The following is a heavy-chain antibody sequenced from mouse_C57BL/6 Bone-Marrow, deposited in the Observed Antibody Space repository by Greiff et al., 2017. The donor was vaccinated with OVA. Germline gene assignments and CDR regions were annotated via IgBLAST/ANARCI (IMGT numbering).Heavy chain of an antibody. J-gene: IGHJ4*01. CDR1: GYTFTDYN. D-gene: IGHD1-1*01. CDR3: AGWLYYYGISLYAMDY. CDR2: INPNNGGT. V-gene: IGHV1-22*01. Sequence: EVKLMESGPELVKPGASVKMSCKASGYTFTDYNMHWVKQSHGQSLEWIGYINPNNGGTSYNQKFQGKATLTVNKSSSTAYMELRSLTSEDSAFYYGAGWLYYYGISLYAMDYWGQGTSVTVSS.